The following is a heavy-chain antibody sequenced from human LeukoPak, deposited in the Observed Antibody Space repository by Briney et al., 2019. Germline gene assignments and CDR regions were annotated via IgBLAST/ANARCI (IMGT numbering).Heavy chain of an antibody. CDR2: ISSSGSTI. D-gene: IGHD5-24*01. J-gene: IGHJ4*02. V-gene: IGHV3-48*03. CDR1: GFTFSSYV. CDR3: ARESMATALSFDY. Sequence: GGPLRLSCAASGFTFSSYVMNWVRQAPGKGLDGVSYISSSGSTIYYADSVKGRFTISRDNAKNSLYLQMNSLRAEDTAVYYCARESMATALSFDYWGQGTLVTVSS.